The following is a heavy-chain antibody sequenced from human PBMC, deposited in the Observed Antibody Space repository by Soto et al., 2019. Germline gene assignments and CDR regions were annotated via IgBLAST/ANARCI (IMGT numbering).Heavy chain of an antibody. Sequence: PVGSLRLSCAASGFTFSSYSMNWVRQAPGKGLEWVSSISSSSSYIYYADSVKGRFTISRDNAKNSLYLQMNSLRAEDTAVYYCARDYDSSGYYFDYWGQGTLVTVSS. CDR2: ISSSSSYI. D-gene: IGHD3-22*01. CDR3: ARDYDSSGYYFDY. J-gene: IGHJ4*02. CDR1: GFTFSSYS. V-gene: IGHV3-21*01.